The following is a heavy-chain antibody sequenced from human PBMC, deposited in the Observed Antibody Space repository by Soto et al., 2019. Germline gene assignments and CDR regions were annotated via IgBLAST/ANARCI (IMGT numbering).Heavy chain of an antibody. CDR3: ARVGAYYDFWSGYHYGMDV. CDR2: TRNKANSYTT. V-gene: IGHV3-72*01. Sequence: GGSLRLSCAASGFTFSDHYMDWVRQAPGKGLEWVGRTRNKANSYTTEYAASVRGRFTISRDDSKNSLYLQMNSLKTEDTAVYYCARVGAYYDFWSGYHYGMDVWGQGTTVTVS. J-gene: IGHJ6*02. D-gene: IGHD3-3*01. CDR1: GFTFSDHY.